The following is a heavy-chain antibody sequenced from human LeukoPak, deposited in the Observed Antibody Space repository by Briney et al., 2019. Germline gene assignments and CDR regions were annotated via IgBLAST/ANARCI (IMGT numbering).Heavy chain of an antibody. CDR1: GYTFTSYD. J-gene: IGHJ4*02. V-gene: IGHV1-8*01. D-gene: IGHD2-2*01. CDR3: ARVRGRVVPAAIGY. Sequence: AASVKVSCKASGYTFTSYDINWVRQATGQGLEWMGWMNPNSGNTGYAQKFQGRVTMTRNTSISTAYMELSSLRSEDTAVYYCARVRGRVVPAAIGYWGQGTLVTVSS. CDR2: MNPNSGNT.